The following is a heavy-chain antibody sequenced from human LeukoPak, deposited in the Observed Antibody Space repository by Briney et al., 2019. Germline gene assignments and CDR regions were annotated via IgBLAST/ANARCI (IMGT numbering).Heavy chain of an antibody. V-gene: IGHV4-59*01. D-gene: IGHD3-9*01. CDR2: IYYSRST. Sequence: PSETLSLICTVSGGSISSYYWSWIRQPPGKGLEWIGYIYYSRSTNYNPSLKSRVTISVDTSKNQFSLKLSSVTAADTAAYYCARAKGYDILTGSYYYYMDVWGKGTTVTVSS. CDR1: GGSISSYY. CDR3: ARAKGYDILTGSYYYYMDV. J-gene: IGHJ6*03.